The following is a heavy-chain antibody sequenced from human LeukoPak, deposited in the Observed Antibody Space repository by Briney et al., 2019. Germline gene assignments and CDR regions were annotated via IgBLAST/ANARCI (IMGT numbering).Heavy chain of an antibody. J-gene: IGHJ3*02. CDR1: GFTFSSYA. V-gene: IGHV3-23*01. CDR3: AKRSPSSNAFDI. Sequence: GGSLRLSCAASGFTFSSYAMSWVRQAPGKVLEWVSAISGSGGSTYYADSVKGRFTLCRDNSKNTLYLQMNSQRAEDTSVYYCAKRSPSSNAFDIWGQGTMVTVSS. CDR2: ISGSGGST.